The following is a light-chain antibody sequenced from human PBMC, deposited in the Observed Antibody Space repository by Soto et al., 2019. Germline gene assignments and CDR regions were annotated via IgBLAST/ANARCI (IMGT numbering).Light chain of an antibody. CDR1: QNINSW. V-gene: IGKV1-5*03. CDR3: KQYSSYSRYT. CDR2: KTS. Sequence: IQRTQSPCILSASVGDRVTITCRASQNINSWLAWYQQKPGKAPKLLIYKTSSLESGVPSRFSGSESGTEFTLTISSLQPDDFATYYCKQYSSYSRYTFGQGTKLEIK. J-gene: IGKJ2*01.